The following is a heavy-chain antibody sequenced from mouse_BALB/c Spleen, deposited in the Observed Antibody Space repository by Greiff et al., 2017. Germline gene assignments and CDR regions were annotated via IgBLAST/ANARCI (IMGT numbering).Heavy chain of an antibody. V-gene: IGHV1-5*01. Sequence: EVQLQQSGTVLARPGASVKMSCKASGYTFTSYWMHWVKQRPGQGLEWIGAIYPGNSDTSYNQKFKGKAKLTADKSSSTAYMQLSSLTSEDSAVYYCARHLFAYWGQGTLVTVSA. CDR2: IYPGNSDT. J-gene: IGHJ3*01. CDR1: GYTFTSYW. CDR3: ARHLFAY.